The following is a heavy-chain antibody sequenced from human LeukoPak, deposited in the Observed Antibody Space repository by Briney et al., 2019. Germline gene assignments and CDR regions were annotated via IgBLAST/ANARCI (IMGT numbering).Heavy chain of an antibody. CDR1: GFTFSTYW. D-gene: IGHD3-10*02. CDR2: IKHDGSEK. Sequence: GGSLRLSCAASGFTFSTYWMNWVRQAPGKGLEWLANIKHDGSEKYYVDSVMGRFTISRDNYKNSLYLQMNSMRSEDTAVYYCAREKMLPWGQGTLVTVSS. CDR3: AREKMLP. V-gene: IGHV3-7*01. J-gene: IGHJ4*02.